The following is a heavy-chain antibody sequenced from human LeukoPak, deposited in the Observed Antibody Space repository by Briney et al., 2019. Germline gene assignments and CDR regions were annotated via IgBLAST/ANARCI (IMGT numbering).Heavy chain of an antibody. Sequence: ASVKVSCKASGYTFTSYYMHWVRQAPGQGLEWMGIINPSGGSTSYAQKFQGRVTMTRDTSTSTVYMELSSLRSEDTAVYYCARHLGIQLWSHSLDYWGQGTLVTVSS. CDR1: GYTFTSYY. V-gene: IGHV1-46*01. D-gene: IGHD5-18*01. CDR3: ARHLGIQLWSHSLDY. CDR2: INPSGGST. J-gene: IGHJ4*02.